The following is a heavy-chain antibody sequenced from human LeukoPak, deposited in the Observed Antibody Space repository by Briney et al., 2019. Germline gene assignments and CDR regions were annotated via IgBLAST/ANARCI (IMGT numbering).Heavy chain of an antibody. CDR3: AKLALVVAAL. CDR1: GGSIRSSYYY. V-gene: IGHV4-39*01. CDR2: IYDSGST. D-gene: IGHD2-15*01. Sequence: SETLSLTCTVSGGSIRSSYYYWGWIRQPPGKGLEWIGSIYDSGSTYYNPSLKSRVTISVDTSKNQFSLKLNSVTAADTAVYYCAKLALVVAALWGQGTLVTVSS. J-gene: IGHJ4*02.